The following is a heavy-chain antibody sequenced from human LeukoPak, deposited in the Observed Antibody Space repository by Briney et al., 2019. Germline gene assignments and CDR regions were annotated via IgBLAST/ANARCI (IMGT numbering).Heavy chain of an antibody. Sequence: GGSLRLSCAASGLIFNDYYMNWIRQAPGRGLEWLSYISNTSSAAYYADSVKGRFTISRDNAKNLLYLQMNSLRAEDTAVYYCASDSSGCFGPWGQGTLVTVSS. V-gene: IGHV3-11*01. CDR1: GLIFNDYY. J-gene: IGHJ5*02. CDR3: ASDSSGCFGP. D-gene: IGHD3-22*01. CDR2: ISNTSSAA.